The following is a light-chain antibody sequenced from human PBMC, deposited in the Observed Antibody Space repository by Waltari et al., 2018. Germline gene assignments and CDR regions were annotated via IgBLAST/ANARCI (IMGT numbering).Light chain of an antibody. CDR2: GAS. CDR3: LKRAGGPL. V-gene: IGKV3-11*01. CDR1: QSVNKY. Sequence: PGESATLSCRASQSVNKYLDWFQQKPGQAPRLLIYGASNRAAGIPARFSGSESGTDFTLTISSLEPEDFAVYYCLKRAGGPLFGGGTKVE. J-gene: IGKJ4*01.